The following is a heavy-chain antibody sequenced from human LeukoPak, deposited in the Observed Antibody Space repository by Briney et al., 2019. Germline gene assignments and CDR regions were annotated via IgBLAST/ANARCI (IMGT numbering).Heavy chain of an antibody. J-gene: IGHJ4*02. D-gene: IGHD6-19*01. CDR2: IYYSGSI. CDR3: AREDSSGWTLFDY. V-gene: IGHV4-30-4*01. CDR1: GGSISSGDYY. Sequence: SETLSLTCTVSGGSISSGDYYWSWIRQPPGKGLEWIGYIYYSGSIYYNPSLKSRVTISVDTSKNQFSLKLSSVTAADTAVYYCAREDSSGWTLFDYWGQGTLVTVSS.